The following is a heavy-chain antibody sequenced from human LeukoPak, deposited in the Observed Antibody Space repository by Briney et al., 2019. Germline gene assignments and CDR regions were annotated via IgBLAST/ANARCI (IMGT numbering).Heavy chain of an antibody. CDR1: GFIFSTYW. D-gene: IGHD1-26*01. J-gene: IGHJ4*02. Sequence: GGSLRLSCVASGFIFSTYWMSWVRQTPEKGLEWVAKINRDGSEKYYVDSVKGRFTISRENAQNSLYLQMNSLRAEDTAVYYCARVGATTIDYWGQGVLVTVSS. CDR2: INRDGSEK. V-gene: IGHV3-7*01. CDR3: ARVGATTIDY.